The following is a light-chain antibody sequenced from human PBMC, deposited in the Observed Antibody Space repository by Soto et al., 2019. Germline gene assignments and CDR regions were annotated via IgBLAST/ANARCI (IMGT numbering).Light chain of an antibody. CDR2: GSS. CDR1: QSVSSRY. J-gene: IGKJ4*01. V-gene: IGKV3-20*01. CDR3: QQYASSHT. Sequence: EIVLTQSPGTLSLSPGQRATLSCRASQSVSSRYLAWYQQKPGQAPRLLIYGSSSRATVIPDRFSGSGSGTDFTLTTSRLEPEDFAVYYCQQYASSHTFGGGTMVEIK.